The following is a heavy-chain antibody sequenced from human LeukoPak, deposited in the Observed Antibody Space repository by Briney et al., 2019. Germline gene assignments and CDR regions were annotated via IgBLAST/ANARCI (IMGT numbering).Heavy chain of an antibody. Sequence: SVKVSCKASGGTFSSYAISWVRQAPGQGLEGMGGIIPIFGTANYAQKFQGRVTITADKSTSTAYMELSSLRSEDTAVYYCARAPLPYYDSSGYAFDIWGQGTMVTVSS. V-gene: IGHV1-69*06. CDR2: IIPIFGTA. D-gene: IGHD3-22*01. CDR3: ARAPLPYYDSSGYAFDI. CDR1: GGTFSSYA. J-gene: IGHJ3*02.